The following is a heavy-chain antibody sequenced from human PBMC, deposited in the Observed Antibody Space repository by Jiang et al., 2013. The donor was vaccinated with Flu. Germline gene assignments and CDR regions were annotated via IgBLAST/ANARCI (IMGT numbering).Heavy chain of an antibody. D-gene: IGHD3-3*01. V-gene: IGHV4-61*02. CDR3: ARVGAVDFWSGDAFDI. J-gene: IGHJ3*02. Sequence: PGLVKPSQTLSLTCTVSGGSISSGSYYWSWIRQPAGKGLEWIGRIYTSGSTNYNPSLKSRVTISVDTSKNQFSLKLSSVTAADTAVYYCARVGAVDFWSGDAFDIWGQGTMVTVSS. CDR1: GGSISSGSYY. CDR2: IYTSGST.